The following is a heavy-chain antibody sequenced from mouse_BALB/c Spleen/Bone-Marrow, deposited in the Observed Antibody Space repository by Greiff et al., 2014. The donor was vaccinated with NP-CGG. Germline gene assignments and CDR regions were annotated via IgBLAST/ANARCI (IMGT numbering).Heavy chain of an antibody. CDR3: ARGHDGYRTWFAY. V-gene: IGHV1-39*01. CDR2: IDPSYGGT. D-gene: IGHD2-3*01. Sequence: EVQLAESGPELEKPGASVKISCKASGYSFTGYNMNWVKQSNGKSLEWIGNIDPSYGGTTYNQKFKGKATLTVDKSSSTAYMQLKSLTSEDSAVYYCARGHDGYRTWFAYWGQGTLVTVSA. J-gene: IGHJ3*01. CDR1: GYSFTGYN.